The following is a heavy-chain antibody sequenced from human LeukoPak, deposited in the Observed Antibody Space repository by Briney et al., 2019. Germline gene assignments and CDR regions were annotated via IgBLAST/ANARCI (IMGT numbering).Heavy chain of an antibody. J-gene: IGHJ4*02. CDR1: GYSLTELS. D-gene: IGHD2-15*01. Sequence: ASVKVSCKVSGYSLTELSMHWVRQAPGKGLEWMGRFDPEDGETIYAQNFRARVTMTEDTSTDTAYMELSSLRSEDTAVYYCARDLGSVTATDYWGQGTLVTVSS. V-gene: IGHV1-24*01. CDR2: FDPEDGET. CDR3: ARDLGSVTATDY.